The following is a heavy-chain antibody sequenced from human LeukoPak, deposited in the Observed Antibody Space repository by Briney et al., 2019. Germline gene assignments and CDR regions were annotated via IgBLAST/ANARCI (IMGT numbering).Heavy chain of an antibody. CDR1: GDSINSKY. D-gene: IGHD2-15*01. J-gene: IGHJ4*02. V-gene: IGHV4-59*01. CDR2: IYYGGST. CDR3: ARLLAGCPGGRCRAHFDY. Sequence: SETLSLTCSVSGDSINSKYWSWMRQPPGKGLEWIGYIYYGGSTNYNPSLKSRVSMSVDTSKNQFSLNLSSVTAADTAVYHCARLLAGCPGGRCRAHFDYWGQGTLVTVSS.